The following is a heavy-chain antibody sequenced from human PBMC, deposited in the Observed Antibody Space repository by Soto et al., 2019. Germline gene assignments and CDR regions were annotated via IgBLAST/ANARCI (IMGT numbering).Heavy chain of an antibody. J-gene: IGHJ6*02. CDR1: GLTVRSNY. V-gene: IGHV3-53*04. D-gene: IGHD5-12*01. Sequence: EVQLVESGGGLVQPGGSLRLSCAASGLTVRSNYMSWVRQAPGKGLEWVSVIYDGGSTYYADSAKGRFTISRDNSESTLYLQMNSLRPEDTAVYYCAKDRGYGGYYYAMDVWGQGTTVTVSS. CDR2: IYDGGST. CDR3: AKDRGYGGYYYAMDV.